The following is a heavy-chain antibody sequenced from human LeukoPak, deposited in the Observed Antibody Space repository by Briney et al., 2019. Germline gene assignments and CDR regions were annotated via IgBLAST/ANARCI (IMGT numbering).Heavy chain of an antibody. J-gene: IGHJ4*02. V-gene: IGHV1-8*03. CDR2: MNPNSGNT. Sequence: ASVKVSCKASGYTFTSYDINWVRQATGQGLEWMGWMNPNSGNTGYAQKFQGRVTITRNTSISTAYMELSSLRSEDPAVYYCARPYNWTYFDYWGQGTLVTVSS. D-gene: IGHD1-20*01. CDR1: GYTFTSYD. CDR3: ARPYNWTYFDY.